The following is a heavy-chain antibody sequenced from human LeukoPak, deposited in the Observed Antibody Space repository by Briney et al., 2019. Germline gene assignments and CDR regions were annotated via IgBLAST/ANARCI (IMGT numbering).Heavy chain of an antibody. J-gene: IGHJ4*02. D-gene: IGHD2-15*01. V-gene: IGHV1-18*01. CDR2: ISAYNGNT. Sequence: WASVKVSCKASGYTFTSYGISWVRQAPGQGLEWMGWISAYNGNTNYAQKLQGRVTMTTETSTSTAYMELRSLRSDDTVVYYCARPGRLLGYCSGGTCADFDYWGQGTLVTVSS. CDR3: ARPGRLLGYCSGGTCADFDY. CDR1: GYTFTSYG.